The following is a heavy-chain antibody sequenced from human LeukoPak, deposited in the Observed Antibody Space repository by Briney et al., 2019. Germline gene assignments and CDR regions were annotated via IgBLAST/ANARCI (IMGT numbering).Heavy chain of an antibody. CDR2: IRSKAYGGTT. CDR3: ARVGYCSSTSCYTQGGFDY. CDR1: GFTFGDYA. D-gene: IGHD2-2*02. J-gene: IGHJ4*02. V-gene: IGHV3-49*03. Sequence: GGSLRLSCTASGFTFGDYAMSWFRQAPGKGLEWVGFIRSKAYGGTTEYAASVKGRFTISRDDSKSIAYLQMNSLKTEDTAVYYCARVGYCSSTSCYTQGGFDYWGQGTLVTVSS.